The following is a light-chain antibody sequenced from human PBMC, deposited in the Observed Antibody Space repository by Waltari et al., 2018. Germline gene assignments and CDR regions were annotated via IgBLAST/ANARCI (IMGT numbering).Light chain of an antibody. V-gene: IGKV1-5*03. CDR3: QQYNSYPWT. CDR2: KAS. CDR1: QSISSW. J-gene: IGKJ1*01. Sequence: DIQMTQSPSTLSASVGDRVTITCRASQSISSWFAWYQQKPGKAPKLLIYKASSLQSGVPARVSGSGSGTEFTLTISSLQPDDFATYYCQQYNSYPWTFGQGTKVEIK.